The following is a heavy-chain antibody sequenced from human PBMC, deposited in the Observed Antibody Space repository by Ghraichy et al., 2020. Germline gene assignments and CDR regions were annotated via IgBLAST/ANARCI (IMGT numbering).Heavy chain of an antibody. J-gene: IGHJ6*02. D-gene: IGHD4-17*01. CDR3: ARTYGDYGTLYGMDV. CDR1: GYTVTGYY. V-gene: IGHV1-2*04. Sequence: ASVKVSCKTSGYTVTGYYMHWVRQAPGQGLEWMGWINPNSGGTNYAQKFQGWVTMTRDTSISTAYMELSRLRSDDTAVYYCARTYGDYGTLYGMDVWGQGTTVTVSS. CDR2: INPNSGGT.